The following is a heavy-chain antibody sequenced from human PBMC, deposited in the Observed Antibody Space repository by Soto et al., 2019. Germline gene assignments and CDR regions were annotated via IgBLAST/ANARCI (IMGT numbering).Heavy chain of an antibody. CDR3: ASGNGMDV. CDR1: GYTFTSYY. CDR2: INPSFGST. V-gene: IGHV1-46*01. Sequence: GASVKVSCKASGYTFTSYYMLWVRQAPGQGLEWMGIINPSFGSTSYAQKFQGRVTITRDESTSTAYMELSSLRSEDTAVYYCASGNGMDVWGQGTTVTVSS. J-gene: IGHJ6*02.